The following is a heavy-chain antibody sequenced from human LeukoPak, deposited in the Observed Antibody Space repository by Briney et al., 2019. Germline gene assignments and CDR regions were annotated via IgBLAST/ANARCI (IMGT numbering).Heavy chain of an antibody. Sequence: ASVKVSCKVSGYTLTELSMHWVRQAPGKGLEWMGGFDPEDGETIYAQKFQGRVTMTEDTSTDTAYMELSSLRSEDTAVYYCATDSLGVAAATGGMDVWGQGTTVTVSS. CDR2: FDPEDGET. CDR3: ATDSLGVAAATGGMDV. D-gene: IGHD6-13*01. CDR1: GYTLTELS. J-gene: IGHJ6*02. V-gene: IGHV1-24*01.